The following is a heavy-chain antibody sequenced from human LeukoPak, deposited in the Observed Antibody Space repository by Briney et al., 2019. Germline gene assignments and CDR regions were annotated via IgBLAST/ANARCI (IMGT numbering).Heavy chain of an antibody. CDR2: IKQDGSGK. D-gene: IGHD3-10*01. Sequence: PGGSLRLSCAASGFTFSNYWMTWVRQAPEKGLEWVASIKQDGSGKYCVDSVKGRFTISRDNAKKSLYLQMNSLRAEDTAVYYCARDKSAGADTGSSFYYWGQGALVTVSS. V-gene: IGHV3-7*03. CDR3: ARDKSAGADTGSSFYY. J-gene: IGHJ4*02. CDR1: GFTFSNYW.